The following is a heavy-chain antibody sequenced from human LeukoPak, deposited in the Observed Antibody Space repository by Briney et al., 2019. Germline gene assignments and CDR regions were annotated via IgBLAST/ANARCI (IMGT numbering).Heavy chain of an antibody. V-gene: IGHV4-59*01. J-gene: IGHJ4*02. D-gene: IGHD3-22*01. CDR1: GGSISSYY. CDR2: IYYSGST. Sequence: SETLSLTCTVSGGSISSYYWSWIRQPPGKGLEWIGCIYYSGSTNYNPSLKSRVTISVDTSKNQFSLKLSSVTAADTAVYYCARAEYYDSSGYHNWGQGTLVTVSS. CDR3: ARAEYYDSSGYHN.